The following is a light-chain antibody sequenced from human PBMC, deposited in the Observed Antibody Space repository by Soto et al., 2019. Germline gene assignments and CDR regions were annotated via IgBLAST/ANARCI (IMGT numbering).Light chain of an antibody. V-gene: IGKV1-39*01. J-gene: IGKJ1*01. CDR3: KQSYSTPWT. CDR2: GAY. Sequence: DIQMTQSPSSLSASVGDRVSITCRASRSTSAKYLNWYQQKPGKAPNLLIFGAYRVQSSVQTWFSGSGSGTEFNLTISSLQPEDSTTYYCKQSYSTPWTFGQGTKVDI. CDR1: RSTSAKY.